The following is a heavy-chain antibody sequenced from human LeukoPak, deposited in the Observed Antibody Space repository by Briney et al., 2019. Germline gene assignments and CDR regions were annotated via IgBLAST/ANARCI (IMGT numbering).Heavy chain of an antibody. CDR1: GFTVSRNY. CDR2: INSDGRI. V-gene: IGHV3-66*01. Sequence: SGGSLRLSCAASGFTVSRNYMAWFRQAPGQGLEWVSVINSDGRIYYADSVKGRFTISRDNSKNTLYLQMNSLRAEDTAVYYCAKELYCSSTSCYRATDYWGQGTLVTVSS. J-gene: IGHJ4*02. CDR3: AKELYCSSTSCYRATDY. D-gene: IGHD2-2*02.